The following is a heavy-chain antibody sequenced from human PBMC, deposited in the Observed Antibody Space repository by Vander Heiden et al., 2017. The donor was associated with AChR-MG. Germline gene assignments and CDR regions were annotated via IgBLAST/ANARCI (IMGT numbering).Heavy chain of an antibody. Sequence: EVQLLESGGGLVQPGGSLRLSWAAPGFTFSSYAMSRVPQAPGKGLEWVSTISGSGGSTYYADSVKGRFTISRDNSKNTLYLQMNSLRAEDTAVYYCATDTSGPSLFDYWGQGTLVTVSS. CDR2: ISGSGGST. CDR3: ATDTSGPSLFDY. V-gene: IGHV3-23*01. CDR1: GFTFSSYA. J-gene: IGHJ4*02. D-gene: IGHD6-19*01.